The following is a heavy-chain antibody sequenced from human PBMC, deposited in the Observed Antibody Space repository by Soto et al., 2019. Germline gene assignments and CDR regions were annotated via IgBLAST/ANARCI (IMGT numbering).Heavy chain of an antibody. J-gene: IGHJ6*02. CDR1: GFTYSTYT. Sequence: GGSLRLSCAASGFTYSTYTMHWVRQAPGKGLEWVANANQDDSKKYYVASVRGRFTISRDNSKNTLYLQMNSLRAEDTAVYYCAKGVGIYYYYGMDVWGQGTTVTVSS. V-gene: IGHV3-7*03. CDR3: AKGVGIYYYYGMDV. CDR2: ANQDDSKK.